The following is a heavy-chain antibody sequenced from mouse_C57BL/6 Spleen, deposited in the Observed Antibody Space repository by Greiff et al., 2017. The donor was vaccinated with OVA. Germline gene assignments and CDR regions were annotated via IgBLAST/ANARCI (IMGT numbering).Heavy chain of an antibody. D-gene: IGHD1-1*01. Sequence: EVQVVESGGDLVKPGGSLKLSCAASGFTFSSYGMSWVRQTPDKRLEWVATISSGGSYTYYPDSVKGRFTISRDNAKNTLYLQMSSLKSEDTAMYYCARGYYGSSPYYFDDWGQGTTLTVAS. CDR1: GFTFSSYG. V-gene: IGHV5-6*01. J-gene: IGHJ2*01. CDR2: ISSGGSYT. CDR3: ARGYYGSSPYYFDD.